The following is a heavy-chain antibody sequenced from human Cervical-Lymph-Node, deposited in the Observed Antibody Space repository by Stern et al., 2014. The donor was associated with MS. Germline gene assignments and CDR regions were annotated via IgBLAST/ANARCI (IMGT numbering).Heavy chain of an antibody. CDR2: ISYDGSNE. CDR3: ARGVYDI. D-gene: IGHD3-22*01. V-gene: IGHV3-30*03. J-gene: IGHJ4*02. Sequence: VQLVESGGGVVQPGRSLRLSCAASGFTFSSYGMHWVRQAPATGLQWVAFISYDGSNEYYADSVKGRFTISRDNSNNTLYLQTNSLREEDTAVYYCARGVYDIWGQGTLVTVFS. CDR1: GFTFSSYG.